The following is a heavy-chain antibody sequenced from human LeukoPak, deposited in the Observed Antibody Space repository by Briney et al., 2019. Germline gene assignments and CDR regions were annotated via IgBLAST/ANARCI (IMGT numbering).Heavy chain of an antibody. Sequence: ESLRLSCAASGFTFSSYAMSWVRQAPGKGLEWVSAVRETGASTFYADSVKGRFTISRDNSKNTLYLQMNSLRAEDTAIYYCAKEKAGSGSYYVDYWGQGTLVTVSS. CDR2: VRETGAST. CDR3: AKEKAGSGSYYVDY. J-gene: IGHJ4*02. CDR1: GFTFSSYA. V-gene: IGHV3-23*01. D-gene: IGHD3-10*01.